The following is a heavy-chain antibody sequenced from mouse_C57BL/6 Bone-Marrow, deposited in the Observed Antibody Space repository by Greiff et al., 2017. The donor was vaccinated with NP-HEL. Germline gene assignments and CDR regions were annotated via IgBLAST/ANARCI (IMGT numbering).Heavy chain of an antibody. CDR1: GYTFTNYW. J-gene: IGHJ3*01. V-gene: IGHV1-63*01. CDR2: IYPGGGYT. D-gene: IGHD1-1*01. CDR3: ATIYGSSLFAY. Sequence: VQLVESGAELVRPGTSVKMSCKASGYTFTNYWIGWAKQRPGHGLEWIGDIYPGGGYTNYNEKFKGKATLTADKSSSTAYMQFSSLTSEDSAIYYCATIYGSSLFAYWGQGTLVTVSA.